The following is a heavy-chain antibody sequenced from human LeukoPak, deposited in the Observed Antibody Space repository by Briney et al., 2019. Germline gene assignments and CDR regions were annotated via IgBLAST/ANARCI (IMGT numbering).Heavy chain of an antibody. CDR2: ISHRGRT. CDR3: ARQTGSGLFTLP. J-gene: IGHJ4*02. Sequence: SETLSLTCAVYGGSLSDYYWSWIRQSPGKGLEWIGEISHRGRTYYNLSLKSRVTISIDTSKNQFSLKVNSVSAADTAMYYCARQTGSGLFTLPGGQGTLVTVSS. CDR1: GGSLSDYY. D-gene: IGHD3/OR15-3a*01. V-gene: IGHV4-34*01.